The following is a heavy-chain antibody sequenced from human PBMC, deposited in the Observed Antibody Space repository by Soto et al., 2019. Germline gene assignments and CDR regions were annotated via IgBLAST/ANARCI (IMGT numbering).Heavy chain of an antibody. J-gene: IGHJ4*02. Sequence: QVLLQESGPGLVKASETLSLNCSVSGDSISGYYWTWIRQPPGKGLEWIAEVSSGGDTKFATPLKSRVTISMDTSRRQISLRLTSVTAADTAMYLCAGLSVGTTGRVLSHVFDSWGQGTLVVVSS. CDR3: AGLSVGTTGRVLSHVFDS. V-gene: IGHV4-59*01. CDR2: VSSGGDT. CDR1: GDSISGYY. D-gene: IGHD4-17*01.